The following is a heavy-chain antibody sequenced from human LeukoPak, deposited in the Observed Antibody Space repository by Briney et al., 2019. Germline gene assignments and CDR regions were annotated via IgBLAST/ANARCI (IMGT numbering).Heavy chain of an antibody. Sequence: SETLSLNWTVSGGSISSYYWSWLRQPPGKGLEWIGYIYYSGSTNYKPSLKSRVTISVDTSKNQFSLKLSSVTAADTAVYYCAGGGIAVDYWGQGTLVTVSS. J-gene: IGHJ4*02. CDR2: IYYSGST. V-gene: IGHV4-59*01. D-gene: IGHD6-13*01. CDR1: GGSISSYY. CDR3: AGGGIAVDY.